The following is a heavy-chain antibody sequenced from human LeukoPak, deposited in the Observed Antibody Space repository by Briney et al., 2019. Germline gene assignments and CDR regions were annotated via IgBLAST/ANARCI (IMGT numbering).Heavy chain of an antibody. J-gene: IGHJ4*02. CDR3: AKGWARLGEGYYFDD. CDR2: ISGVGGSK. Sequence: PGWSLTLSCAASGFTFHDYAMHWVRQAPGKGLDGIPLISGVGGSKYYAASVKGRFAVSRDNSKNTLYLQRSSPRTEDTALYYCAKGWARLGEGYYFDDGGQGTLVTVDS. D-gene: IGHD3-16*01. CDR1: GFTFHDYA. V-gene: IGHV3-43*02.